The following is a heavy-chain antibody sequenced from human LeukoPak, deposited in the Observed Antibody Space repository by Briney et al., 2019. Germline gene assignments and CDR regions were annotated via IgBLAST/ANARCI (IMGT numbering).Heavy chain of an antibody. CDR1: GFTFDDYA. V-gene: IGHV3-9*01. D-gene: IGHD3-22*01. J-gene: IGHJ4*02. Sequence: PGGSLRLSCAASGFTFDDYAMHWVRQAPGKGLEWVSGISWNSGSIGYADSVKGRFTISRDNAKNSLYLQMNSLRAEDTALYCCAKDSGYDSSGYYGYWGQGTLVTVSS. CDR2: ISWNSGSI. CDR3: AKDSGYDSSGYYGY.